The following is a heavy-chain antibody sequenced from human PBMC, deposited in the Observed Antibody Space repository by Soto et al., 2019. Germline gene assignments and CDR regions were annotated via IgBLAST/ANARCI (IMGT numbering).Heavy chain of an antibody. J-gene: IGHJ4*02. V-gene: IGHV1-69*13. Sequence: SVKVSCKASGGTFSSYAISWVRQAPGQGLEWMGGIIPIFGTANYAQKFQGRVTITADESTSTAYMELSSLRSEDTAVYYCASKRDYYDNSGYSFSYFDYWGQGTLVTVSS. CDR1: GGTFSSYA. D-gene: IGHD3-22*01. CDR3: ASKRDYYDNSGYSFSYFDY. CDR2: IIPIFGTA.